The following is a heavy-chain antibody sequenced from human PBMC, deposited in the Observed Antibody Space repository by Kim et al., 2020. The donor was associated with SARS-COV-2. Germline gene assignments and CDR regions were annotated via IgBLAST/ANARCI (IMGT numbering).Heavy chain of an antibody. CDR2: ISSSSSYI. Sequence: GGSLRLSCAASGFTFSSYSMNWVRQAPGKGLEWVSSISSSSSYISYADSVKGRFTISRDNAKNSLYLQMNSLGAEDTTVYYCARAPGYYYNSGYRYWGQGTLVTVSS. V-gene: IGHV3-21*01. CDR3: ARAPGYYYNSGYRY. J-gene: IGHJ4*02. CDR1: GFTFSSYS. D-gene: IGHD3-22*01.